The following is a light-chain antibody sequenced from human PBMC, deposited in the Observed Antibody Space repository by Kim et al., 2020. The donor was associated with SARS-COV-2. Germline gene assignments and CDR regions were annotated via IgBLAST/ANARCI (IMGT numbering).Light chain of an antibody. V-gene: IGKV3-20*01. CDR1: QSVSSSY. CDR2: GAS. Sequence: EIVLTQSPGTLSLSPGERATLSCRASQSVSSSYLAWYQQKPGQAPRLLIYGASSRATGIPARFSGSGSGTDFTLTISRLEPEDFAVYYCKQYGSSPFTFGGGTKVDIK. CDR3: KQYGSSPFT. J-gene: IGKJ4*01.